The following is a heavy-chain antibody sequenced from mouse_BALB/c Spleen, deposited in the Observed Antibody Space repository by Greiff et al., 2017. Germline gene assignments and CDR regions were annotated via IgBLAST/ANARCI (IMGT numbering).Heavy chain of an antibody. V-gene: IGHV2-9*02. CDR1: GFSLTSYG. CDR3: ARILPGYAMDY. CDR2: IWAGGST. D-gene: IGHD1-1*01. J-gene: IGHJ4*01. Sequence: QVHVKQSGPGLVAPSQSLSITCTVSGFSLTSYGVHWVRQPPGKGLEWLGVIWAGGSTNYNSALMSRLSISKDNSKSQVFLKMNSLQTDDTAMYYCARILPGYAMDYWGQGTSVTVSS.